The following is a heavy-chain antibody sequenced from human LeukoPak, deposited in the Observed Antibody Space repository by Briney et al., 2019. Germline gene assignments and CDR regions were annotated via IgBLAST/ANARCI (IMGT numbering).Heavy chain of an antibody. D-gene: IGHD6-13*01. V-gene: IGHV1-69*05. CDR2: IIPIFGTA. CDR1: GGTFSSYA. J-gene: IGHJ4*02. Sequence: ASVKVSCKASGGTFSSYAISWVRQAPGQGLEWMGGIIPIFGTANYAQKFQGRVTITTDESTSTAYMELSSLRSEDTAVYYCARVGGSSGIRGHFDYWGQGTLVTVSS. CDR3: ARVGGSSGIRGHFDY.